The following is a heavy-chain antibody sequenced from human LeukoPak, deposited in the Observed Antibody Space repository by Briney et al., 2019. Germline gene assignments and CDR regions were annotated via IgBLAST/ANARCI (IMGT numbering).Heavy chain of an antibody. CDR3: ARVTYYYGSGGKTLDY. J-gene: IGHJ4*02. D-gene: IGHD3-10*01. CDR1: GYTFTGYY. Sequence: GASVKVSCKASGYTFTGYYMHWVRQAPGQGLEWMGWINPNSGGTNYAQKFQGRVTMTRDTSISTAYMELSRLRSDDTAVYYCARVTYYYGSGGKTLDYWGQGTLVTVSS. CDR2: INPNSGGT. V-gene: IGHV1-2*02.